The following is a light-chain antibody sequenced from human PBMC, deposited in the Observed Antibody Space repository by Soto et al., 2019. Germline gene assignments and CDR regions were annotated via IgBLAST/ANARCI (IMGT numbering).Light chain of an antibody. CDR2: GAS. V-gene: IGKV3-20*01. CDR1: QSVSRRY. J-gene: IGKJ4*01. CDR3: QQYGSAPLT. Sequence: EIVLTQSTGTMSLSPGEIATLSCRASQSVSRRYLAWYQQKHGQAPRLLIYGASSRATGIPDRFSGRGSGTDFTLTISRLETEGLAGDYGQQYGSAPLTFGGATKVEIK.